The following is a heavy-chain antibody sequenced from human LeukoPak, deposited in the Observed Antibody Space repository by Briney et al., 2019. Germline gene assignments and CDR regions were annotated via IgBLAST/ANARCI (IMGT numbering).Heavy chain of an antibody. CDR2: INSDGTNT. Sequence: GGSLRLSCAASGFTFSNYWMHWVRQAPGKGLVWVSRINSDGTNTTYADSVKGRFTISRDNAKNTLYLQMNSLRAEDTAVYYCARDTVVVPAAIFFYYYYGMDVWGQGTTVTVSS. CDR3: ARDTVVVPAAIFFYYYYGMDV. CDR1: GFTFSNYW. J-gene: IGHJ6*02. D-gene: IGHD2-2*01. V-gene: IGHV3-74*01.